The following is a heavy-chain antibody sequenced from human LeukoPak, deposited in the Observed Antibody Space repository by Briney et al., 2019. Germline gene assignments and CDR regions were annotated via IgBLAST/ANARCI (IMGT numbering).Heavy chain of an antibody. J-gene: IGHJ6*03. D-gene: IGHD3-10*01. Sequence: GGSLRLSCAASGFTFSSYSMNWVRQAPGKGLEWLSSISSSSSYIYYADSVKGRFTISRDNAKNSLYLQMNSLRAEDTAVYYCARVGVRGVIYYYMDVWGKGTTVTVSS. CDR1: GFTFSSYS. CDR2: ISSSSSYI. CDR3: ARVGVRGVIYYYMDV. V-gene: IGHV3-21*01.